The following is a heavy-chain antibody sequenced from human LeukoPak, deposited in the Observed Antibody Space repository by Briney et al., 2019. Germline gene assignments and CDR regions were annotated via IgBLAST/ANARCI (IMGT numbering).Heavy chain of an antibody. CDR2: ISGSGGRT. D-gene: IGHD6-6*01. CDR3: AKAAQVAGRPNLGGHFDY. J-gene: IGHJ4*02. CDR1: EFTFSSYA. Sequence: GGSLRLSCAASEFTFSSYAMSWVRQAPGKGLELVSAISGSGGRTYYAESVKGRFTISRDNNENTLYLQMNSLRAEDTAVYYCAKAAQVAGRPNLGGHFDYWGQGTLVTVSS. V-gene: IGHV3-23*01.